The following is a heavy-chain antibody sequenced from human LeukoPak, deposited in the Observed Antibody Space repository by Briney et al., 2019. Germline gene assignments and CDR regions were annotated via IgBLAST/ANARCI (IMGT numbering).Heavy chain of an antibody. D-gene: IGHD1-26*01. CDR3: AAYHGELGYFDY. V-gene: IGHV3-33*01. J-gene: IGHJ4*01. Sequence: GGSLRLSCAASGFTFSSYGMHWVRQAPGKGLEWVAVIWYDGSNKYYADSVKGRFTISRDNSKNTLYLQMNSLRAEDTAVYYCAAYHGELGYFDYWGQGTLVTVSS. CDR1: GFTFSSYG. CDR2: IWYDGSNK.